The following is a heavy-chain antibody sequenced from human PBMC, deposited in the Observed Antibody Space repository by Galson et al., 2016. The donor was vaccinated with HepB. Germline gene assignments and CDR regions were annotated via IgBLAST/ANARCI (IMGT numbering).Heavy chain of an antibody. Sequence: SLRLSCAASRFTFSNYWMRWVRQAPGKGLEWVSGISGSGGSTYYSDSVKGRFTISRDNSENTLYLQMSSLIAEDTGLYYWAKDMGIYRPYYFDYWGQGTLVTVSS. CDR1: RFTFSNYW. CDR2: ISGSGGST. V-gene: IGHV3-23*01. CDR3: AKDMGIYRPYYFDY. D-gene: IGHD3-16*02. J-gene: IGHJ4*02.